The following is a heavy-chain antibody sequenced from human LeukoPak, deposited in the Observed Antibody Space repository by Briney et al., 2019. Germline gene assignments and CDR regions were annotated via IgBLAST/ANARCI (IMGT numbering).Heavy chain of an antibody. CDR3: ARDAGDALYDILTGAYWYFDL. CDR1: GFTFSSYA. V-gene: IGHV3-30-3*01. CDR2: ISYDGSNK. D-gene: IGHD3-9*01. Sequence: PGRSLRLSCAASGFTFSSYAMHWVRQAPGKGLEWVAVISYDGSNKYYADSVKGRFTISRDNSKNTLYLQMNSLRAEDTAVYYCARDAGDALYDILTGAYWYFDLWGRGTLVTVFS. J-gene: IGHJ2*01.